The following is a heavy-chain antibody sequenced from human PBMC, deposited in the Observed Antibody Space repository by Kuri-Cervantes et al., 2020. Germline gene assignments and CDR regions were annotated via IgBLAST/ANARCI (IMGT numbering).Heavy chain of an antibody. Sequence: GGSLRLSCAASGFTVSSYGMHWVRQAPGKGLEWVAVIWYDGSNKYYADSVKGRFTISRDNSKNTLYLQMNSLSAEDTAVYYCARSRLMYGDYRGIFDYWGQGTMVTVSS. CDR3: ARSRLMYGDYRGIFDY. V-gene: IGHV3-33*01. D-gene: IGHD4-17*01. J-gene: IGHJ4*02. CDR1: GFTVSSYG. CDR2: IWYDGSNK.